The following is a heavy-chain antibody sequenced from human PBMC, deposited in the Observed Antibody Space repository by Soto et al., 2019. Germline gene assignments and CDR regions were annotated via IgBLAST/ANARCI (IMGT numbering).Heavy chain of an antibody. D-gene: IGHD4-4*01. CDR3: ARDTTVTTGGYYFDY. CDR2: IYYSGST. V-gene: IGHV4-30-4*01. CDR1: GGSISSGDYY. Sequence: QVQLQESGPGLVKPSQTLSLTCTVSGGSISSGDYYWSWIRQPPGKGLEWIGYIYYSGSTYYNPSLKRRVNVSVDTSKIQFSLKLSSVTAADTAVYYCARDTTVTTGGYYFDYWGQGTLVAVSS. J-gene: IGHJ4*02.